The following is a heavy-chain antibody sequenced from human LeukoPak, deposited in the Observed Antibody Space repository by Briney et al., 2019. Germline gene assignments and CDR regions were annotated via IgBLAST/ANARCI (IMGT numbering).Heavy chain of an antibody. J-gene: IGHJ3*02. CDR1: GFIFSSY. Sequence: GSLRLSCAASGFIFSSYWSWIRQPPGKGLEWIGYFYYSGSSNYNPSLRSRVTISGDTSKNQFSLKLSSVTAADTAIYYCARVSPAVGAFDIWGRGTMVTVSS. CDR3: ARVSPAVGAFDI. D-gene: IGHD6-13*01. V-gene: IGHV4-59*01. CDR2: FYYSGSS.